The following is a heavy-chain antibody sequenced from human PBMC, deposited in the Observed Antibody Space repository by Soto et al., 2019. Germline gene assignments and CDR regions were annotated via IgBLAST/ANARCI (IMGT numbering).Heavy chain of an antibody. CDR1: GFSFSISP. CDR2: ISYDGTNK. J-gene: IGHJ4*02. Sequence: QVQLVESGGGVVQPGRSLRLSCAASGFSFSISPMHWVRQAPGKGPEWVALISYDGTNKFYADSVKGRFTISRDNSKSTLYLQMDSLRAEDTAVYYCAKDRQYPRDYFHYWGQGTLVTVSS. D-gene: IGHD4-4*01. V-gene: IGHV3-30-3*01. CDR3: AKDRQYPRDYFHY.